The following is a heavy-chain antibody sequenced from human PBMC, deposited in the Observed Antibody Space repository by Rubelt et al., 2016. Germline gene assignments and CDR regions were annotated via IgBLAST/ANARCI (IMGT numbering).Heavy chain of an antibody. CDR2: ISSSSSYI. Sequence: EVQLVESGGGLVKPGRSLRLSCAASGFTFSSYSMNWVRQAPGKGLEWVSSISSSSSYIYYADSVKGRFPVSRDNAKNSLYLQMNCLRAEDTAVYYCARDLLFGGQGTLVTVSS. J-gene: IGHJ4*02. D-gene: IGHD2-15*01. CDR3: ARDLLF. V-gene: IGHV3-21*01. CDR1: GFTFSSYS.